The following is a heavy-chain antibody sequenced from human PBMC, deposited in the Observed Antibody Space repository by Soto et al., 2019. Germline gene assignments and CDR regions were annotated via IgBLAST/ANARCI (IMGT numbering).Heavy chain of an antibody. J-gene: IGHJ6*02. CDR3: ARDRGIQLVYGMDL. Sequence: ASVKVSCKASGYTFTSYGISWVRQAPGQGLEWMGWISAYNGNTNYAQRLQGRVTMTTDTSTSTAYMELRSLRSDDTAVYYCARDRGIQLVYGMDLWGQGTTVTVSS. CDR1: GYTFTSYG. D-gene: IGHD5-18*01. V-gene: IGHV1-18*04. CDR2: ISAYNGNT.